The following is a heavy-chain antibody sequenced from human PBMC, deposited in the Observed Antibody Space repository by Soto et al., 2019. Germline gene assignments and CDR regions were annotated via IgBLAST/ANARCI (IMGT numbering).Heavy chain of an antibody. V-gene: IGHV3-72*01. Sequence: EVQLVESGGGLLQPAGSLRLSCAASGFTFSDHYMDWVRQAPGKGLEWVGRIRNKGVGYTTSYAASVQGRFTISRDDSNTSLSLQMNSLKPEYTAGYYCDSGDNLAWGQGTLVTVAS. J-gene: IGHJ4*02. CDR3: DSGDNLA. CDR2: IRNKGVGYTT. CDR1: GFTFSDHY. D-gene: IGHD7-27*01.